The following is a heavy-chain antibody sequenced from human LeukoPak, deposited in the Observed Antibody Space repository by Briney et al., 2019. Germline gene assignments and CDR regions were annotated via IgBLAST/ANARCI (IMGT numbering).Heavy chain of an antibody. CDR2: IHRSGSP. V-gene: IGHV4-39*07. Sequence: PSETLSLTCTVSGGSISSSGYYWGWIRQSPGKGLEWIGSIHRSGSPYYNPSLKSRVTISGDTSKSQFSLRLTSVTAADTAVYYCAGTSSGYYSTDYWGQGTLVTVSS. J-gene: IGHJ4*02. D-gene: IGHD5-12*01. CDR3: AGTSSGYYSTDY. CDR1: GGSISSSGYY.